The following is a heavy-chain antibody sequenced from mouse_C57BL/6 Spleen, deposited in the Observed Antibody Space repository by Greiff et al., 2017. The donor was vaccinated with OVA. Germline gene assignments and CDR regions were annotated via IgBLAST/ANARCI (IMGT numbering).Heavy chain of an antibody. CDR3: TRDGGNHFDD. V-gene: IGHV5-9-1*02. D-gene: IGHD2-1*01. J-gene: IGHJ2*01. Sequence: EVKVVESGEGLVKPGGSLKLSCAASGFTFSSYAMSWVRQTPEKRLEWVAYISSGGDYIYYADTVKGRFTISRDNARNTLYLQMSSLKSEDTAMYYCTRDGGNHFDDWGQGTTLTVAS. CDR1: GFTFSSYA. CDR2: ISSGGDYI.